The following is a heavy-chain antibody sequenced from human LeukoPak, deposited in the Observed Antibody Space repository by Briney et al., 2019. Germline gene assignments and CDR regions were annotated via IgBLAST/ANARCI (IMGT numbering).Heavy chain of an antibody. CDR3: ARDSGYYETNWFDP. D-gene: IGHD3-22*01. Sequence: GGSLRLSCAASGFTFSSYWMHWVRQAPGKGLVWVSRINNDGSSTTYADSVRGRFTISRDNAKNTLYLQMNSLRAEDTAVYYCARDSGYYETNWFDPWGQGTLVTVSP. CDR1: GFTFSSYW. V-gene: IGHV3-74*01. J-gene: IGHJ5*02. CDR2: INNDGSST.